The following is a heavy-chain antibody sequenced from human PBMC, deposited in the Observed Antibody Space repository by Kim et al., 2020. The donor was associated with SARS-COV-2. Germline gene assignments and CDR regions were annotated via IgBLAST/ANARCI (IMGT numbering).Heavy chain of an antibody. D-gene: IGHD6-19*01. J-gene: IGHJ4*02. CDR2: INHSGST. CDR3: ARGSYSSGWYL. Sequence: SETLSLTCAVYGGSFSGYYWSWIRQPPGKGLEWIGEINHSGSTNYNPSLKSRVTISVDTSKNQFSLKLSSVTAADTAVDYCARGSYSSGWYLWGQGTLVT. V-gene: IGHV4-34*01. CDR1: GGSFSGYY.